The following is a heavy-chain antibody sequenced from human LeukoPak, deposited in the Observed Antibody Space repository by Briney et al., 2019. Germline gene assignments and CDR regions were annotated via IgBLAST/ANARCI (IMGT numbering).Heavy chain of an antibody. CDR1: GYTFTSYG. J-gene: IGHJ4*02. D-gene: IGHD3-22*01. CDR2: ISAYNGNT. CDR3: ARGRYYYDSSGYFDY. V-gene: IGHV1-18*01. Sequence: ASVKVSCKASGYTFTSYGISLVRQAPGQGLEWMGWISAYNGNTNYAQKLRGRVTITTDTSTSTAYMELRSLRSDDTAVYYCARGRYYYDSSGYFDYWGQGTLVTVSS.